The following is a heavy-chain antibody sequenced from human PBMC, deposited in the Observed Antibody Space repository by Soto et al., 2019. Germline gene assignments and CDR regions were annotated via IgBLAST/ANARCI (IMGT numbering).Heavy chain of an antibody. V-gene: IGHV3-30*04. CDR3: AKGSSWYYYYYMDV. CDR2: ITSDRTNK. J-gene: IGHJ6*03. D-gene: IGHD6-13*01. CDR1: GFTFSNSA. Sequence: GGSLRLSCAASGFTFSNSAMHWVRQAPGKGLEWVAVITSDRTNKDYADSVKGPFTISRDNAKNSLYLQMNSLRAEDTALYYCAKGSSWYYYYYMDVWGKGTTGTVSS.